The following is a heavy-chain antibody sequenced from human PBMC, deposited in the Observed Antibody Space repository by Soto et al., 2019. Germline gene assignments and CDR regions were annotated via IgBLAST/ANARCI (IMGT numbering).Heavy chain of an antibody. CDR3: AKEVPTNPLDS. Sequence: GGSLRLSCAASGFTFSSYGMHWVRQAPGKGLEWVAIISYNASNKSYADSVRGRFTISRDNSKSTLYLQMNSLRTEDTAVYYCAKEVPTNPLDSWGQGTLVTVPQ. CDR2: ISYNASNK. D-gene: IGHD5-12*01. CDR1: GFTFSSYG. V-gene: IGHV3-30*18. J-gene: IGHJ4*02.